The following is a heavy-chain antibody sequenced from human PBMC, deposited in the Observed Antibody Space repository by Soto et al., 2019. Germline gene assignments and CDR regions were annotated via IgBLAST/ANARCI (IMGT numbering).Heavy chain of an antibody. CDR1: GFTFRSYA. CDR3: AKSFLRLGAFDI. J-gene: IGHJ3*02. Sequence: EVQLLESGGGLVQPGGSLRLSCAASGFTFRSYAMSWVRQAPGKGLEWVSAISGSGGSTYYADSVKGRFTISRDNSKNTLYLQMNSLRAEDTAVYYCAKSFLRLGAFDIWGQGTMVTVSS. CDR2: ISGSGGST. D-gene: IGHD4-17*01. V-gene: IGHV3-23*01.